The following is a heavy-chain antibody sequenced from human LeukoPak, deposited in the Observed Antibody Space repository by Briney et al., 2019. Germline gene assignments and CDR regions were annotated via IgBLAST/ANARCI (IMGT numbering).Heavy chain of an antibody. D-gene: IGHD1-26*01. V-gene: IGHV3-30*18. Sequence: AGRSPRLSCAASGFSFRNYGMHWVRQAPGKGLEWVAIISFDGNTKDYADSVKGRFTISRDNSKNTLYLQMNSLRAEDSAVYYCAKEWPWENFYYGMNVWGQGTTVTVSS. CDR2: ISFDGNTK. CDR3: AKEWPWENFYYGMNV. J-gene: IGHJ6*02. CDR1: GFSFRNYG.